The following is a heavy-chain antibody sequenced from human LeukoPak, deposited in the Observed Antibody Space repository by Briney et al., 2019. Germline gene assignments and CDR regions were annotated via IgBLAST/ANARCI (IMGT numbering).Heavy chain of an antibody. CDR2: INGGGDAV. CDR3: AKAGYYDILTGYLYYFDY. J-gene: IGHJ4*01. CDR1: GFAFRLYA. V-gene: IGHV3-48*03. Sequence: GGSPRLSCAASGFAFRLYAMNWVRQAPGKGLEWVSYINGGGDAVHYADSVKGRFTISRDIAKKSLYLQMNSLRAEDTAVYYCAKAGYYDILTGYLYYFDYWGQGTLVTVSS. D-gene: IGHD3-9*01.